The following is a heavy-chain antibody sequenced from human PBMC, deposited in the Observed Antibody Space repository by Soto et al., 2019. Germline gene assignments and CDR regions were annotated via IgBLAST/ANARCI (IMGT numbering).Heavy chain of an antibody. Sequence: PSETLSFTCAVYGGSFSGYDWSLIRQRPGKGLECIWEINHSGSTNYNPSLKSRVTISVDTSKNQFSLKLTSVNAADTAVYYCAKYRRTEAEGFPLAYWGRGTIVTVSS. D-gene: IGHD6-13*01. J-gene: IGHJ4*02. CDR3: AKYRRTEAEGFPLAY. V-gene: IGHV4-34*01. CDR2: INHSGST. CDR1: GGSFSGYD.